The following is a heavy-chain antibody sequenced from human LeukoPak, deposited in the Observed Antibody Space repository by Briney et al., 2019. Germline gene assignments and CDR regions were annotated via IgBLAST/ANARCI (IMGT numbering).Heavy chain of an antibody. V-gene: IGHV3-30-3*01. CDR1: GFTFNNYA. Sequence: GRSLRLSCATSGFTFNNYALHWVRQAPGKGLEWVALISYDGSDKYLADSVRGRFTISKDNSKNTVYLQVNSLRPEDTAIYYCARDKGLKPELIGYFQHWGQGTLVTVSS. CDR3: ARDKGLKPELIGYFQH. CDR2: ISYDGSDK. J-gene: IGHJ1*01. D-gene: IGHD3-10*01.